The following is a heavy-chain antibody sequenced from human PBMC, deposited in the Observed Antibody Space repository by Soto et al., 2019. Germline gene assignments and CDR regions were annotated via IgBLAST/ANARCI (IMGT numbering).Heavy chain of an antibody. CDR2: INAGNGNT. J-gene: IGHJ4*02. Sequence: AAVKFSFKASGYTFTGYYMPWVRQAPGQRVDWMGWINAGNGNTKYSQKFQGRVTITRDTSASTAYMELSSLRSEDTAVYYCARAPEANNDFWSGYRFVYWGQGTLVTVSS. CDR3: ARAPEANNDFWSGYRFVY. CDR1: GYTFTGYY. V-gene: IGHV1-3*01. D-gene: IGHD3-3*01.